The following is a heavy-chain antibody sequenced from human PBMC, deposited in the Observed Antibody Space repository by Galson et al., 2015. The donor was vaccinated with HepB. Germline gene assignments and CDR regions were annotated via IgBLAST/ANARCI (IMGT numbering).Heavy chain of an antibody. CDR3: ARGRYGDSTGWFDP. J-gene: IGHJ5*02. Sequence: SLRLSCAASGFTFSSYWMHWVRQAPGKGLVWVSRINSDGSSTSYADSVKGRFTISRDNAKNTLYLQMNSLRAEDTAVYYCARGRYGDSTGWFDPWGQGTLVTVSS. CDR2: INSDGSST. CDR1: GFTFSSYW. V-gene: IGHV3-74*01. D-gene: IGHD4-17*01.